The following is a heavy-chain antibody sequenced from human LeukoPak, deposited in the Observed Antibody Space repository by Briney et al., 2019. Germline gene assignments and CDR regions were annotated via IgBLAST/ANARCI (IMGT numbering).Heavy chain of an antibody. CDR3: AKDDRGGWSGYFDY. CDR1: GFIFSSYG. V-gene: IGHV3-33*06. D-gene: IGHD3-22*01. CDR2: IWHDGSSE. Sequence: GGSLRLSCAASGFIFSSYGMHWVRQAPGQGLEWVAVIWHDGSSEFYADSVRGRYSISRDDSKNTVYLQMNSLRAEDTALYYCAKDDRGGWSGYFDYWGQGTLVTVSS. J-gene: IGHJ4*02.